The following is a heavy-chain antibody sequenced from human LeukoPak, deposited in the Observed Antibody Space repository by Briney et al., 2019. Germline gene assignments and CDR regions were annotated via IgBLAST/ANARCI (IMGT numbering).Heavy chain of an antibody. CDR1: GDSISSYC. Sequence: PSETLSLTCTVSGDSISSYCWSWVRQPPGKGLEWIGYIYPSGSTDYNPSLKSQVTMSVDTSKNQLSMELRFLTAADTAVYYCATSHDVKTAPYDLWGQGTLVTVSS. V-gene: IGHV4-4*09. CDR2: IYPSGST. D-gene: IGHD2-21*01. J-gene: IGHJ5*02. CDR3: ATSHDVKTAPYDL.